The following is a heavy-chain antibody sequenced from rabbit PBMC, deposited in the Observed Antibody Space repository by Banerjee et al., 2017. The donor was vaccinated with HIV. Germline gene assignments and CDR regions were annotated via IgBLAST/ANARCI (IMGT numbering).Heavy chain of an antibody. CDR1: GFSFSSTYW. CDR3: ARDLAGVIGWNFDL. D-gene: IGHD4-1*01. V-gene: IGHV1S45*01. Sequence: QQQLVESGGGLVKPGASLTLTCKASGFSFSSTYWICWVRQAPGKGLEWIGCINTGSSGSTYYASWAKGRFTISKTSSTTVTLQMTSLTAADTATYFCARDLAGVIGWNFDLWGQGTLVTDS. CDR2: INTGSSGST. J-gene: IGHJ4*01.